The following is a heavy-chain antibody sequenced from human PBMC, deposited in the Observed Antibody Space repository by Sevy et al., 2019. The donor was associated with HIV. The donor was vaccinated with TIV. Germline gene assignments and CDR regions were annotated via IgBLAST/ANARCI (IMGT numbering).Heavy chain of an antibody. Sequence: GGSLRLSCTASGFTFSSYAMHWVRQAPGKGLEWVALISYNGKYTYYADSVKGRFSISRDDSNNTLYLQMNSLRPEDTAVYFCASPRPGYSSGWWTEAFDFWGQGTVVTV. J-gene: IGHJ3*01. D-gene: IGHD6-19*01. CDR1: GFTFSSYA. CDR2: ISYNGKYT. CDR3: ASPRPGYSSGWWTEAFDF. V-gene: IGHV3-30*04.